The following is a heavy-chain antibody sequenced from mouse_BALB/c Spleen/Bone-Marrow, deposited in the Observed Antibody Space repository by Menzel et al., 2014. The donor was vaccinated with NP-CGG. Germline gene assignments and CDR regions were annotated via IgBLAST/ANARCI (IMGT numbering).Heavy chain of an antibody. J-gene: IGHJ4*01. Sequence: QVQLQQPGAELMKPGASVKISCKATGYTFSSYWIEWVKQRPGHGLEWIGETLPGSGSTDYNEKFKGKATFTADTSSNTAYIQLSSLTSEDSAVYYCASRYDAMDYWGQGTSVTVSS. CDR1: GYTFSSYW. CDR2: TLPGSGST. V-gene: IGHV1-9*01. CDR3: ASRYDAMDY.